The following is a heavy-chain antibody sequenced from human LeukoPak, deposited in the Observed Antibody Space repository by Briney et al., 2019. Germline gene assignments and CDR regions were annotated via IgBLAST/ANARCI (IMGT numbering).Heavy chain of an antibody. D-gene: IGHD2-21*02. CDR3: ARTLVVTGTWYFDL. CDR1: GGSIRSSSLY. J-gene: IGHJ2*01. Sequence: PSETLSLTCTVSGGSIRSSSLYWGWIRQPPGKGLEWIGSIYYSGSTYYSPSLKSRITISVDTSKNQFSLRLTSVTAADTAVYYCARTLVVTGTWYFDLWGRGTLVTVSS. CDR2: IYYSGST. V-gene: IGHV4-39*01.